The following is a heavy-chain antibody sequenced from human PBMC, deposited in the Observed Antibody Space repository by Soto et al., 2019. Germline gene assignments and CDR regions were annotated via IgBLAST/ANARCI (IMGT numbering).Heavy chain of an antibody. V-gene: IGHV3-7*01. D-gene: IGHD2-8*01. CDR2: IKQDGSEK. J-gene: IGHJ6*03. CDR1: GFTFSSYW. Sequence: PGGSLRLSCAASGFTFSSYWMSWVRQAPGKGLEWVANIKQDGSEKYYVDSVKGRFTISRDNAKNSLYLQMNSLRAEDTAVYYCARDMENYCTNGVCYQDYYYYMDVWGKGTTVTVSS. CDR3: ARDMENYCTNGVCYQDYYYYMDV.